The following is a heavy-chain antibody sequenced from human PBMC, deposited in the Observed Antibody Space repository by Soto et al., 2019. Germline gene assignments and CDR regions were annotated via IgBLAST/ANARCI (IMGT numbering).Heavy chain of an antibody. V-gene: IGHV3-66*01. CDR2: IYSGGST. J-gene: IGHJ6*02. D-gene: IGHD6-13*01. CDR3: AREMLQQQLVMGAYYYYYYGMDV. Sequence: PGGSLRLSCAASGFTVSSNYMSWVRQAPGKGLEWVSVIYSGGSTYFADSVKGRFTISRDNSNNTLYLQMNSLRAEDTAVYYCAREMLQQQLVMGAYYYYYYGMDVWGQGTTVTVSS. CDR1: GFTVSSNY.